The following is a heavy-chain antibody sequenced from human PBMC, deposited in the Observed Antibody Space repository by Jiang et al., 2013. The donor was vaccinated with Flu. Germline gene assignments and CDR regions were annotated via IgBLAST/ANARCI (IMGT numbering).Heavy chain of an antibody. CDR2: IYITGST. J-gene: IGHJ5*02. CDR3: ARVTHDVLHGYYTGWFDP. D-gene: IGHD3-3*01. CDR1: DGSISTYY. V-gene: IGHV4-4*07. Sequence: GPGLVKPSETLSLTCTVSDGSISTYYWNWVRQPAGKGLEWIGRIYITGSTNYNSSLRSRVSMSVDTSKNQFSLKLSSVTAADTAVYYCARVTHDVLHGYYTGWFDPWGQGILVTVSS.